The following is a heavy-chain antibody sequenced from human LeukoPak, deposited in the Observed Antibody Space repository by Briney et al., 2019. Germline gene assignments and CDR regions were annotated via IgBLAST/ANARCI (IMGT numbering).Heavy chain of an antibody. CDR1: GYTFTGYY. D-gene: IGHD1-26*01. J-gene: IGHJ4*02. CDR3: ARDRDVGATSFDY. Sequence: ASVKVSCKASGYTFTGYYMHWVRQAPGQGLEWMGWINPNSGGINYAQKFQGRVTMTRDTSISTAYMELSRLRSDDTAVYYCARDRDVGATSFDYWGQGTLVTVSS. CDR2: INPNSGGI. V-gene: IGHV1-2*02.